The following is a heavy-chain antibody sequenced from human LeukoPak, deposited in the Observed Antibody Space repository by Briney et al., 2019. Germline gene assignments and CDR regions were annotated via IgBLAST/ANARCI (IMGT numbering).Heavy chain of an antibody. CDR2: IKPDGSEK. CDR3: VRDWPGADSMGGDY. Sequence: PGGSLRLSCAGSGFTFSNYWMSWVRQAPGKGLEWVANIKPDGSEKNFVDPVKGRFTISRDNAKNSLYLQMNSLRVDDTAVYYCVRDWPGADSMGGDYWGQGTLVTVSS. CDR1: GFTFSNYW. D-gene: IGHD6-19*01. V-gene: IGHV3-7*04. J-gene: IGHJ4*02.